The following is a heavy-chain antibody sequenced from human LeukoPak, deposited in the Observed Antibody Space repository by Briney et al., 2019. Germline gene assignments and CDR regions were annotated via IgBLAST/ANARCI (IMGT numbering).Heavy chain of an antibody. CDR1: GSGFTSYW. CDR3: ARRRYYDSSGYYSAFDI. D-gene: IGHD3-22*01. J-gene: IGHJ3*02. CDR2: IYPGDSDT. Sequence: GESLKISFQGSGSGFTSYWIGWVRPMPGKGLEWMGIIYPGDSDTRYSPSFQGQVTISADKSISTAYLQWSSLKASDTAMYYCARRRYYDSSGYYSAFDIWGQGTMVTVSS. V-gene: IGHV5-51*01.